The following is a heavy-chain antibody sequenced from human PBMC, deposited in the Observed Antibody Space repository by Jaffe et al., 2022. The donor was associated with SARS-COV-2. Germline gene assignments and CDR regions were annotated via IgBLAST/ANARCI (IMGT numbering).Heavy chain of an antibody. J-gene: IGHJ6*02. CDR3: ARTVIGYSSSYYSGNNYYYHGMDV. V-gene: IGHV3-7*03. D-gene: IGHD6-13*01. CDR2: INQDGSET. CDR1: GFIFNNYW. Sequence: EVQLVESGGGLVQPGGSLRLSCAASGFIFNNYWMSWVRQAPGKGLEWVASINQDGSETYYVDSVKGRLTISRDNAKDSLYLQMISLRAEDTAVYYCARTVIGYSSSYYSGNNYYYHGMDVWGQGTTVTVSS.